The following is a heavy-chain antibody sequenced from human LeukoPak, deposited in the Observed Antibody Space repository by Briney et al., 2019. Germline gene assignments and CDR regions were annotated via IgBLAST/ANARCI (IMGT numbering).Heavy chain of an antibody. CDR3: ARVSGSYYLRLAY. CDR1: GYTFTGYY. D-gene: IGHD1-26*01. J-gene: IGHJ4*02. V-gene: IGHV1-2*02. Sequence: GASVKVSCKASGYTFTGYYMHWVRQAPGQGLEWMGWINPNSGGTNYAQKFQGRVTMTRDTSISTAYMELSRLRSDDTAVYYCARVSGSYYLRLAYWGQGTLVTVSS. CDR2: INPNSGGT.